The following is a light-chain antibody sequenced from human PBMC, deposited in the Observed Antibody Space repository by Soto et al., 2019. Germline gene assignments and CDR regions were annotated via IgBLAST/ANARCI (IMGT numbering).Light chain of an antibody. Sequence: DIQMTQPPSTLSAYVGDRFTITCRVSQSTSSYLAWSQETPGKAPKLLIYQASSLENGVPSRFSGSGSGTEFSLTISSLQPDDFATYYCQQYSSNSTFGQGTKVDIK. CDR3: QQYSSNST. J-gene: IGKJ1*01. CDR2: QAS. V-gene: IGKV1-5*03. CDR1: QSTSSY.